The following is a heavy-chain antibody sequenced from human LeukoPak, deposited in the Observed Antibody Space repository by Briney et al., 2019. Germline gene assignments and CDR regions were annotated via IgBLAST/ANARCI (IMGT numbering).Heavy chain of an antibody. CDR2: INPNSGGT. V-gene: IGHV1-2*02. CDR1: GYTFTGYY. J-gene: IGHJ6*03. Sequence: GASVKVSCKASGYTFTGYYMHWVRQAPGQGLEWMGWINPNSGGTNYAQKFQGRVTMTRDTSISTAYMELRSLRSDDTAVYYCARADYYYYYMDVWGKGTTVTISS. CDR3: ARADYYYYYMDV. D-gene: IGHD3-10*01.